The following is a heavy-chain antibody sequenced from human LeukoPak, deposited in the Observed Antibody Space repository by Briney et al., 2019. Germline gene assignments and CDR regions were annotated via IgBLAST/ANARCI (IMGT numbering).Heavy chain of an antibody. V-gene: IGHV3-7*05. CDR1: GFTFSSYW. Sequence: GGSLRLSCAASGFTFSSYWMSWVRQAPGKGLEWVANIKQDGSEKYYVDSVKGRFTISRDNAKNSLYLQMNSLRAEDTAVYYCARDRDIAARYYYYGRDVGAKGPTVTVSS. D-gene: IGHD6-6*01. CDR3: ARDRDIAARYYYYGRDV. CDR2: IKQDGSEK. J-gene: IGHJ6*04.